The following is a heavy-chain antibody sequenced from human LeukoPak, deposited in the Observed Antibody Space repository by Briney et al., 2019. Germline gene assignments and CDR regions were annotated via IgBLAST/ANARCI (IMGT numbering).Heavy chain of an antibody. CDR2: IATGGKT. CDR1: GFTFSDYY. D-gene: IGHD3-10*01. V-gene: IGHV3-11*04. Sequence: GGSLRLSCAASGFTFSDYYLSWIRQAPGKGPAWVSYIATGGKTYYTDSVKGRFTISRDNAKNSLYLQMDSLRAEDTAVYYCARDRELGYWGQGTLVTVSS. CDR3: ARDRELGY. J-gene: IGHJ4*02.